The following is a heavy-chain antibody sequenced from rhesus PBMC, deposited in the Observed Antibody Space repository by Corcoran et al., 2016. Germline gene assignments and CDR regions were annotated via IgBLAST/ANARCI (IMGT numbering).Heavy chain of an antibody. CDR1: GYSISSGYG. CDR3: TGDSVDAVDY. Sequence: QVQLQESGPGLVKPSETLSLTCAVSGYSISSGYGWGWIRQPSGKGLEWIGQIYGGSGSTYYDPSLESRVPVSKGAPRDQFSLKPRSVTAAGTAVYCCTGDSVDAVDYWGQGVLVAVSS. J-gene: IGHJ4*01. CDR2: IYGGSGST. V-gene: IGHV4-127*01.